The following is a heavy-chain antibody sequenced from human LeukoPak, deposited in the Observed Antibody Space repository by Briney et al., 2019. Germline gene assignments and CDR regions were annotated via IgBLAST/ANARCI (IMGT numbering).Heavy chain of an antibody. CDR2: ISGSGP. CDR1: GFTFSSYA. CDR3: AKLAASAAPHEALDY. J-gene: IGHJ4*02. V-gene: IGHV3-23*01. D-gene: IGHD2-15*01. Sequence: GRSLRLSCAASGFTFSSYAMSWVRQAPGKGLDWVSGISGSGPHYADSVKGRFTISRDYSKNTLYLQMDSLRAEDTAVYYCAKLAASAAPHEALDYWGQGTLVTVSS.